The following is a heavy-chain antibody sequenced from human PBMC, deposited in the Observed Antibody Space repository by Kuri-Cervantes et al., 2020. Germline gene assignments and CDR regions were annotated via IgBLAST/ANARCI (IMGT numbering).Heavy chain of an antibody. V-gene: IGHV3-30-3*01. CDR3: ARESSYQPLYD. CDR2: ISYDGSNK. D-gene: IGHD2-2*01. CDR1: GFTFSSYA. Sequence: GGSLRLSCAASGFTFSSYAMHWVRQAPGKGLEWVAVISYDGSNKYYADSVKGRFTISRDNSKNTLYLQMNSLRAEDTAVYYCARESSYQPLYDWGQGTLVTVSS. J-gene: IGHJ4*02.